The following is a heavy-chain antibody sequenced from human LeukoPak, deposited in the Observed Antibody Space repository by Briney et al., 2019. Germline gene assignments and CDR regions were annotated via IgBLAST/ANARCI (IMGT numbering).Heavy chain of an antibody. CDR1: GFTFSSYG. CDR2: ISYDGSNK. D-gene: IGHD3-22*01. V-gene: IGHV3-30*18. Sequence: PGRSLRLSCAASGFTFSSYGLHWVRQAPGKGLEWVAVISYDGSNKYYADSVKGRFTISRDNSKNTLYLQMNSLRAEDTAVYYCAKGGKYSSGYENDYWGQGTLVTVSS. J-gene: IGHJ4*02. CDR3: AKGGKYSSGYENDY.